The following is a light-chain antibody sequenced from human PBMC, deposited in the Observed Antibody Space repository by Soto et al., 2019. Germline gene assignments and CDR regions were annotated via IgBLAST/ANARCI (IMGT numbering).Light chain of an antibody. CDR1: QSVYSN. CDR3: QQYDNWPLT. Sequence: EIVLTQSPGTLSVSPGERATLSCRASQSVYSNLAWYQQKPGQAPRFLIYGASTRATGIPARFSGSGSGTEFTLTISSLQSEDFAVYYCQQYDNWPLTFGGGTKVDIK. V-gene: IGKV3-15*01. J-gene: IGKJ4*01. CDR2: GAS.